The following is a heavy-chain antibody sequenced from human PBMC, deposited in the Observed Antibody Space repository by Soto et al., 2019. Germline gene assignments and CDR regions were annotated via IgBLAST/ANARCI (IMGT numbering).Heavy chain of an antibody. CDR3: TYGSRTSRSTYYYYGMDV. J-gene: IGHJ6*02. CDR1: GFTFSSYA. V-gene: IGHV3-23*01. CDR2: ISGSGGST. Sequence: GXSLRLSCAASGFTFSSYAMSWFRQAPVNGLEWVSAISGSGGSTYYADSVKGRFTISRDNSKNTLYLQMNSLRAEDTAVYYCTYGSRTSRSTYYYYGMDVWGQGTTVTVSS. D-gene: IGHD3-10*01.